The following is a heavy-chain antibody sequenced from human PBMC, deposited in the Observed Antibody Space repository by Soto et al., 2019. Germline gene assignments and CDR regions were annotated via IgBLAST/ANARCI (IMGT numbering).Heavy chain of an antibody. V-gene: IGHV3-23*01. J-gene: IGHJ6*02. CDR1: GFTFSSYA. D-gene: IGHD5-18*01. CDR3: VGCIAHSYAFSGMDV. CDR2: ISGSGGST. Sequence: GGSLRLSCAASGFTFSSYAMSWVRQAPGKGLEWVSAISGSGGSTYYADSVKGRFTISRDNSKNTLYLQMNSLRAEDTAVYYRVGCIAHSYAFSGMDVWGQGTTVTVSS.